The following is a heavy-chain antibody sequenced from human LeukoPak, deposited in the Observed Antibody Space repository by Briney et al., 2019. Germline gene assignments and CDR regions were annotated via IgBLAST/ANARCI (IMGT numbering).Heavy chain of an antibody. CDR3: ARENPSGYYNRPIDY. CDR2: IYYSGSI. J-gene: IGHJ4*02. Sequence: SETLSLACTVSGASISSYYWSWIRQPPGKGLEWIGDIYYSGSIKYNPSLKSRVTMSVDTSKNQFSLKLSSVTAADTAIYYCARENPSGYYNRPIDYWGQGTLVTVSS. D-gene: IGHD3-22*01. V-gene: IGHV4-59*01. CDR1: GASISSYY.